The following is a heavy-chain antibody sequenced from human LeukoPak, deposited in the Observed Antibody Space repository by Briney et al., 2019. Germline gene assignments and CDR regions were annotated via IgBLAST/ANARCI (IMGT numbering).Heavy chain of an antibody. V-gene: IGHV1-24*01. CDR1: GYTLTELS. D-gene: IGHD4-11*01. Sequence: ASVKVSCKVSGYTLTELSMHWVRQAPGKGLEWMGGFDPEDGETIYAQKFQGRVTMTEDTSTDTAYMELSSLRSEDTTVYYCATELQSGHRHAFDIWGQGTMVTVSS. J-gene: IGHJ3*02. CDR3: ATELQSGHRHAFDI. CDR2: FDPEDGET.